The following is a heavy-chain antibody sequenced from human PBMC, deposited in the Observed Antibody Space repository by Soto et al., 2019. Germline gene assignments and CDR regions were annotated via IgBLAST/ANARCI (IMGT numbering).Heavy chain of an antibody. V-gene: IGHV1-69*18. CDR1: GGTFRSFG. CDR3: ARARLSNGDPNVYFYYGLDV. J-gene: IGHJ6*02. CDR2: IIPLFGKT. Sequence: QVQLMQSGAEVKKPGSSVNVSCKASGGTFRSFGISWVRQAPGQGLEWMGTIIPLFGKTNYAQKFQDRVKITADDSTNTAYMELSSLKSEDTALYYCARARLSNGDPNVYFYYGLDVWGQGTTVTVSS. D-gene: IGHD4-17*01.